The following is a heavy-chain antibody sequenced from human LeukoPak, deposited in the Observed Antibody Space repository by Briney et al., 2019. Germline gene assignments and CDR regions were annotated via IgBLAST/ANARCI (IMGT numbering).Heavy chain of an antibody. D-gene: IGHD3-10*01. V-gene: IGHV4-59*08. Sequence: SETLSLTCTVSGGSISSYYWSWIRQPPGKGLEWIGYIYYSGSTNYNPSLKSRVTISVDTSKNQFSLKLSSVTAADTAVYYCAIVRGVYYYMDVWGKGTTVTISS. CDR1: GGSISSYY. CDR2: IYYSGST. J-gene: IGHJ6*03. CDR3: AIVRGVYYYMDV.